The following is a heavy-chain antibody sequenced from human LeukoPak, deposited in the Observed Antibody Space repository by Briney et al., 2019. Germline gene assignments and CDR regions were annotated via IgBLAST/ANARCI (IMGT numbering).Heavy chain of an antibody. V-gene: IGHV4-34*01. CDR2: INHSGST. J-gene: IGHJ6*02. D-gene: IGHD3-22*01. Sequence: SETLSLTCTVSGGFISSYYWSWIRQPPGKGLEWIGEINHSGSTNYNPSLKGRVTISVDTSKNQFSLKLSSVTAADTAVYYCARGSYYDSSGYYYPSSGMDVWGQGTTVTVSS. CDR1: GGFISSYY. CDR3: ARGSYYDSSGYYYPSSGMDV.